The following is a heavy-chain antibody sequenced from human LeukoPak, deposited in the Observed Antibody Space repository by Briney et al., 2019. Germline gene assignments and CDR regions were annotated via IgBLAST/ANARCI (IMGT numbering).Heavy chain of an antibody. J-gene: IGHJ6*02. CDR1: GFTFNNYA. D-gene: IGHD1-26*01. CDR3: AGGATYYYYGMDV. V-gene: IGHV3-21*01. Sequence: GGSLRLSCAASGFTFNNYAMNWVRQAPGKGLEWVSSISSSSSYIYYADSVKGRFTISRDNAKNSLYLQMNSLRAEDTAVYYCAGGATYYYYGMDVWGQGTTVTVS. CDR2: ISSSSSYI.